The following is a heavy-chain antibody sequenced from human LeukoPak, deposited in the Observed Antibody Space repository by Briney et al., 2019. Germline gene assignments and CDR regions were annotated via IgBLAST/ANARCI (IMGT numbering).Heavy chain of an antibody. J-gene: IGHJ4*02. CDR3: ARESTYYYDSSGYYYYFDY. CDR1: GGTFSSYS. CDR2: IIPILGIA. D-gene: IGHD3-22*01. V-gene: IGHV1-69*04. Sequence: SVKVSCKASGGTFSSYSIRWVRQAPGQGLEWMGRIIPILGIANYAQKFQGRVTITADKSTSTAYMELSSLRSEDTAVYYCARESTYYYDSSGYYYYFDYWGQGTLVTVSS.